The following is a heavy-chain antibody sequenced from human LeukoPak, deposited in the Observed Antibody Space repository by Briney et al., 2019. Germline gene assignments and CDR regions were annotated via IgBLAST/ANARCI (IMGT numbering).Heavy chain of an antibody. V-gene: IGHV3-7*01. CDR2: IKQDGSEK. Sequence: GGSLRLSCAASGFSFSTYWMNWVRQAPGKGLEWVANIKQDGSEKYYVDSVKGRFTISRDNAKNSLYLQMNSLRAEDTAVYYCARDRYYDILTGYYTFDYWGQGTLVTVSS. D-gene: IGHD3-9*01. J-gene: IGHJ4*02. CDR1: GFSFSTYW. CDR3: ARDRYYDILTGYYTFDY.